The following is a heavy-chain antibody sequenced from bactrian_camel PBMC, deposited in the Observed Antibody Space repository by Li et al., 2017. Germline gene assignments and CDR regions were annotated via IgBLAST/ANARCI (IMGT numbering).Heavy chain of an antibody. CDR2: IGSDGGYT. CDR1: GHTYSNYC. J-gene: IGHJ4*01. Sequence: HVQLVESGGGSVETGGSLRLSCEASGHTYSNYCMAWFRQAPGKEREAVAVIGSDGGYTYYTDSVKGRFTISQDNAENTVYLQMNSLKREDTAVYYCAAGTWLLIDDCPERWGQGTQVTVS. D-gene: IGHD1*01. CDR3: AAGTWLLIDDCPER. V-gene: IGHV3S6*01.